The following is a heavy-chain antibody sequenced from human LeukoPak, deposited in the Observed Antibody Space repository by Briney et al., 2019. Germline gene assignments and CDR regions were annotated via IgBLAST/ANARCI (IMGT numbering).Heavy chain of an antibody. CDR2: VSGSGDST. CDR3: AKGLAGRYYHGMDV. Sequence: PGGSLRLSCTASGFTFSSYAMSWVRQAPGKGLEWVSAVSGSGDSTYYGDSVKGRFTISRDNFKNTLYLQMNSLRAEDTAVYYCAKGLAGRYYHGMDVWGQGTTVTVSS. D-gene: IGHD6-6*01. J-gene: IGHJ6*02. CDR1: GFTFSSYA. V-gene: IGHV3-23*01.